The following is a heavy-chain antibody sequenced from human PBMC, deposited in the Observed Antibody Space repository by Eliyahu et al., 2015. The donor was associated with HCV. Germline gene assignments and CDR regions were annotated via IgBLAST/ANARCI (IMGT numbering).Heavy chain of an antibody. CDR3: ARERNYDILTGILAY. D-gene: IGHD3-9*01. V-gene: IGHV3-7*01. CDR1: GFTFSSYW. Sequence: EVQLVESGGGLVQPGGSLRLSCXASGFTFSSYWMIWVRQAPGKGLEWVANIKQDGSEKYYVDSVKGRFTISRDNGKNSLYLQMNSLRAEDTAVYYCARERNYDILTGILAYWGQGTLVTVSS. J-gene: IGHJ4*02. CDR2: IKQDGSEK.